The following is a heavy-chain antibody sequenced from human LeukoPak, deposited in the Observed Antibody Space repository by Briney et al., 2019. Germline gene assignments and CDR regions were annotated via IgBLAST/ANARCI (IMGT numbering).Heavy chain of an antibody. D-gene: IGHD1-26*01. CDR2: IYYSGSN. CDR1: GYSISSYY. Sequence: SETLSLTCTASGYSISSYYWSWIRQPPGKGLEWIGYIYYSGSNNYNPSLKSRVTISVDTSKNQFSLKLSSVTAADTAVYYCARDRGSYWGIDYWGQGTLVTVSS. V-gene: IGHV4-59*01. J-gene: IGHJ4*02. CDR3: ARDRGSYWGIDY.